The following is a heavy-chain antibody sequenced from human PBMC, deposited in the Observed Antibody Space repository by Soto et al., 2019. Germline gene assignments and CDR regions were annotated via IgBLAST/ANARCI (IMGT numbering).Heavy chain of an antibody. J-gene: IGHJ5*02. D-gene: IGHD3-22*01. CDR3: ARVDYYYDSSGYRYNWFDP. CDR2: IYYSGSS. Sequence: PSETLSLTCTVSGGSISSYYWSWIRQPPGKGLEWIGFIYYSGSSSYNPSPKSRVTISVDTSKNQFSLKLSSVTAADTAVYYCARVDYYYDSSGYRYNWFDPWGQGTLVTVSS. CDR1: GGSISSYY. V-gene: IGHV4-59*01.